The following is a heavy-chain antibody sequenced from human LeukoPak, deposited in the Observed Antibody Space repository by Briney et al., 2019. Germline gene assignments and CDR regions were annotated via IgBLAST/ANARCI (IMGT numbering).Heavy chain of an antibody. CDR1: GGSISSSSYY. Sequence: SETLSLTCTVSGGSISSSSYYWGWIRQPPGKGLEWIGSIYYSGSTNYNPSLKSRVTISVDTSKNQFSLKLSSVTAADTAVYYCARIYGSGSSWFDPWGQGTLVTVSS. CDR3: ARIYGSGSSWFDP. CDR2: IYYSGST. V-gene: IGHV4-39*07. J-gene: IGHJ5*02. D-gene: IGHD3-10*01.